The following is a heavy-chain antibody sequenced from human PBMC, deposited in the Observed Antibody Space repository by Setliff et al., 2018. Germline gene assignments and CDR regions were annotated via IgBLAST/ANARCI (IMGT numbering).Heavy chain of an antibody. D-gene: IGHD3-16*02. Sequence: GSLRLSCAASGFTFSDSWMGWVRQAPGKGLEWIGEISHSGSTNYKPSLKGRVAMSVDTSKNQFSLKLTSVTAADTAVYYCRLWSHSYHNDYWGQGTLVTVSS. CDR3: RLWSHSYHNDY. CDR1: GFTFSDSW. V-gene: IGHV4-34*08. CDR2: ISHSGST. J-gene: IGHJ4*02.